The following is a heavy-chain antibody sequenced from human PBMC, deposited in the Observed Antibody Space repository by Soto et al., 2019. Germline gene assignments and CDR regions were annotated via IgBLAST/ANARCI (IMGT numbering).Heavy chain of an antibody. CDR3: ARGRYGDY. J-gene: IGHJ4*02. D-gene: IGHD1-1*01. CDR1: GYAFTTYG. CDR2: ISAHNGNT. Sequence: SGAEVKKPGASVKVSCKGSGYAFTTYGITWVRQAPGQGLEWMGWISAHNGNTNYAQKLQVRVTVTRDTSTSTAYMELRSLRSDDTAVYYCARGRYGDYWGQGALVTVSS. V-gene: IGHV1-18*01.